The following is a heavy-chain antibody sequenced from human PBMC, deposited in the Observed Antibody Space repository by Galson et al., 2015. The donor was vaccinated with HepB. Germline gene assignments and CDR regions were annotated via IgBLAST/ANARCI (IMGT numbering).Heavy chain of an antibody. D-gene: IGHD3-22*01. CDR3: AKHLRDTSGCYWDDVFDI. CDR2: LSKDGSDE. CDR1: GFTFSTYG. V-gene: IGHV3-30*18. J-gene: IGHJ3*02. Sequence: SLRLSCAASGFTFSTYGIHWVRQAPGKGLEWVAFLSKDGSDEYYADSVKGRFTISRDNSKNTLYMQMNSLRAEDTAVYFCAKHLRDTSGCYWDDVFDIWGQGTKVIVSS.